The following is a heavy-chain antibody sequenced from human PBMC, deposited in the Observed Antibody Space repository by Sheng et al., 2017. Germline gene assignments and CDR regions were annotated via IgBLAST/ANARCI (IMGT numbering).Heavy chain of an antibody. CDR2: IYYSGSH. V-gene: IGHV4-39*01. CDR3: ARLGTGDGYNFRGTFDS. CDR1: GGSIRSSSYY. J-gene: IGHJ4*02. Sequence: QLQLQESGPGLVKPSETLSLTCTVSGGSIRSSSYYWGWIRQPPGKGLEWIGSIYYSGSHLLQPALKSRVTISVDTSKNQFSLKLSAVTAADTAVYYCARLGTGDGYNFRGTFDSWGQGTLVTVSS. D-gene: IGHD3-10*02.